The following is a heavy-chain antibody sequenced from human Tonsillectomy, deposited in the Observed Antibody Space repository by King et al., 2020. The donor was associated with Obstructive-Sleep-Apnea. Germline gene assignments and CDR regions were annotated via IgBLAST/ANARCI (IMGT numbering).Heavy chain of an antibody. CDR1: GGSISSGGYY. CDR3: APYSSCWYLADAFDI. Sequence: LQLQESGPGLVKPSQTLSLTCTVSGGSISSGGYYWSWIRQHPGKGLEWIGYIYYSGSTYYNPSLKSRVTISVDTSKNQFSLKLSAVTAADTAVYYCAPYSSCWYLADAFDIWGQGTMVTVSS. CDR2: IYYSGST. D-gene: IGHD6-19*01. V-gene: IGHV4-31*03. J-gene: IGHJ3*02.